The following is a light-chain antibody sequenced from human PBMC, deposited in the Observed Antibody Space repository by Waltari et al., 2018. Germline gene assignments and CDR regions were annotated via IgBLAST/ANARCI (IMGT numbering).Light chain of an antibody. CDR1: ISNIETHY. V-gene: IGLV1-47*01. CDR2: LTH. J-gene: IGLJ2*01. CDR3: ETRDEGPTVV. Sequence: QSVLTQPPSASGTPGQSVTIPCSGSISNIETHYVNWYQQLPGTAPKLLIYLTHRRPSGVPDRFSASMSGTSAAPAISGLRFEDEAVYYCETRDEGPTVVFGGGTKLTVL.